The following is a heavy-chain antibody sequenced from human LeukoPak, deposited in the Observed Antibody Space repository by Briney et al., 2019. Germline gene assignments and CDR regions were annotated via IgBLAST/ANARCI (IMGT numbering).Heavy chain of an antibody. Sequence: PGGALRLSCAASVFTLIIYGMHWVRPAPGKGVERVAVIWYEGSNKYNAESVKGRFTISRDNSKNTLSLQMTSLRAEDTAVYYCAREYSSGWYYYDYWGEGTLVTVSS. V-gene: IGHV3-33*01. CDR2: IWYEGSNK. CDR3: AREYSSGWYYYDY. CDR1: VFTLIIYG. D-gene: IGHD6-19*01. J-gene: IGHJ4*02.